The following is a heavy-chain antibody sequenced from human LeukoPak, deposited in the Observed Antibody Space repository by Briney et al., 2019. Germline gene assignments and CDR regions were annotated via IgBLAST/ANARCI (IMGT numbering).Heavy chain of an antibody. Sequence: ASVKVSCKVSGYTFIGYYIHWVRQAPGQGLEWMGWINPNTGGTKSPQKFQGRITMTRATSISTAYMELSSLRSDDTAVYNCARDYYDNTGYYPRAEYFQHWGQGTLVTVSS. CDR2: INPNTGGT. J-gene: IGHJ1*01. CDR3: ARDYYDNTGYYPRAEYFQH. CDR1: GYTFIGYY. V-gene: IGHV1-2*02. D-gene: IGHD3-22*01.